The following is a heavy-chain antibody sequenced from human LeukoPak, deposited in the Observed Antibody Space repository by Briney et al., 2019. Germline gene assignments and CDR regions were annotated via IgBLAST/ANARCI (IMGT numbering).Heavy chain of an antibody. CDR1: GGSLGRNY. J-gene: IGHJ4*02. Sequence: SETLSLTCTVSGGSLGRNYWTWIRQPPGEGLEYIGYIYYTGVTNYNPSLKSRVTISVDPSKNQFSLKMTSVTAADTAVYFCAKYGNSGWVIDNWGQGTLVTVSS. V-gene: IGHV4-59*08. D-gene: IGHD6-19*01. CDR2: IYYTGVT. CDR3: AKYGNSGWVIDN.